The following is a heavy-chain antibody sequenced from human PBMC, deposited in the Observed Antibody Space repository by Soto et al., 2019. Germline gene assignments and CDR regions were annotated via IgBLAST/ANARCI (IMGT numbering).Heavy chain of an antibody. CDR2: IFHSGTT. V-gene: IGHV4-59*01. J-gene: IGHJ4*02. Sequence: KPSETLSLTCTVSGASISSSYWSWIRQPPGKGLEWIGYIFHSGTTNYNPSLKSRVTISVDTSKNQFSLKLTSVTAADTAVYYCARGAGVATIEGFFDYWGRGTLVTVSS. CDR1: GASISSSY. CDR3: ARGAGVATIEGFFDY. D-gene: IGHD5-12*01.